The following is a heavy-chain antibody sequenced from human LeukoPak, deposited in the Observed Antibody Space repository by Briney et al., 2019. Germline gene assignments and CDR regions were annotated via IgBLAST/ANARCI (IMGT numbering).Heavy chain of an antibody. Sequence: SVKVSCKASGGTFISYAISWVRQAPGQGLEWMGGIIPIFGTANYAQKFQGRVTITADESTSTAYMELSSLRSEDTAVYYCARGGPTAMHFDYWGQGTLVTVSS. CDR3: ARGGPTAMHFDY. CDR1: GGTFISYA. CDR2: IIPIFGTA. V-gene: IGHV1-69*13. D-gene: IGHD5-18*01. J-gene: IGHJ4*02.